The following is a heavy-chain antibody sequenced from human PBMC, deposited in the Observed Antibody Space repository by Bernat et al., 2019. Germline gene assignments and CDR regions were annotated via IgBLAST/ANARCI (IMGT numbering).Heavy chain of an antibody. V-gene: IGHV3-30-3*01. CDR1: GFTFSSYA. CDR3: ARGSDVVVAAEFAFDI. CDR2: ISYDGSNK. Sequence: QVQLVGSGGGVVQPGRSLRLSCAASGFTFSSYAMHWVRQAPGKGLEWVAVISYDGSNKYYADSVKGRFTISRDNSKNTLYLQMNSLRAEDTAVYYCARGSDVVVAAEFAFDIWGQGTMVTVSS. D-gene: IGHD2-15*01. J-gene: IGHJ3*02.